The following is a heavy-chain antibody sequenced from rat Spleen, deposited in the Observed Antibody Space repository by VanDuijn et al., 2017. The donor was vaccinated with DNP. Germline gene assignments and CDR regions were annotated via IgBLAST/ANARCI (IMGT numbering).Heavy chain of an antibody. J-gene: IGHJ2*01. D-gene: IGHD1-1*01. CDR3: TRYYDSFDY. Sequence: EVQLVESGGGLVLPGRSMKLSCAVSGFTFNTFPMAWVRQAPTKGLEWVATISTSGGDTFYRDSVKGRFTISRDYAKPTLYLQMDSLRSEDTATYYCTRYYDSFDYWGQGVMVTVSS. V-gene: IGHV5-46*01. CDR1: GFTFNTFP. CDR2: ISTSGGDT.